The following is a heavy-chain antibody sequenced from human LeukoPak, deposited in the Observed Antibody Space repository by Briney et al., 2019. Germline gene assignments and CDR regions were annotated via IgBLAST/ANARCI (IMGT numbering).Heavy chain of an antibody. CDR1: GFTVSNNY. J-gene: IGHJ3*02. Sequence: GGSLRLSCAASGFTVSNNYMSWVRQAPGKGLEWVSVIYSGGSTYYADSVKGRFTISRDNSKNTLYLQMNSLRAEDTAVYCCARDSDTSGSAYDAFDIWGQGTMVTVSS. CDR3: ARDSDTSGSAYDAFDI. D-gene: IGHD6-19*01. V-gene: IGHV3-53*01. CDR2: IYSGGST.